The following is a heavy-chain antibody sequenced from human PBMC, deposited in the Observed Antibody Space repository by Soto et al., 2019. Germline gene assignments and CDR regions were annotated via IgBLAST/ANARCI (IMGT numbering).Heavy chain of an antibody. CDR1: GGTFSSYA. Sequence: AVQVSCTASGGTFSSYAISWVRQAPGQGLEWMGGIIPIFGTANYAQKFQGRVTITADKSTSTAYMELSSLRSEDTAVYYCARDGNAGGDLSFDYWGQGTLVTVSS. CDR3: ARDGNAGGDLSFDY. CDR2: IIPIFGTA. V-gene: IGHV1-69*06. D-gene: IGHD2-21*02. J-gene: IGHJ4*02.